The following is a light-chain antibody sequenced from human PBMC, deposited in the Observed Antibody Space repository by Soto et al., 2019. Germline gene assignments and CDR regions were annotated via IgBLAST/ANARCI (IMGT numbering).Light chain of an antibody. CDR2: DAS. CDR1: QSVSGSS. V-gene: IGKV3D-20*01. CDR3: QQYVTSPQT. Sequence: EIVLTQSPATLSLSPGERATLSCGASQSVSGSSLAWYQQKPGLAPRLLIYDASSRATGIPDRFSGSGSGTDFTITISRLEPEDFALYYCQQYVTSPQTFGQGTKLEIK. J-gene: IGKJ2*01.